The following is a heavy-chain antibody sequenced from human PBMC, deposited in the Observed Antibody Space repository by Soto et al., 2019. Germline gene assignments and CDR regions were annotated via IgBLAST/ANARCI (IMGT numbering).Heavy chain of an antibody. J-gene: IGHJ6*02. V-gene: IGHV4-39*01. CDR3: ARLGYSYGYGGYYGMDV. D-gene: IGHD5-18*01. Sequence: SETLSLTCTVSCVSISSSSYYWGWIRPPPGKGLEWIGSIYYSGSTYYNPSLKSRVTLSVDTSKNQFSLKLSSVTAADTAVYYCARLGYSYGYGGYYGMDVWGQGTTVT. CDR2: IYYSGST. CDR1: CVSISSSSYY.